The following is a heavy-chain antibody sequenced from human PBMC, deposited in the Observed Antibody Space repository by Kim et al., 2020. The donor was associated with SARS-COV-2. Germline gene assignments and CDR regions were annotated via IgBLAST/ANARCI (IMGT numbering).Heavy chain of an antibody. J-gene: IGHJ5*02. CDR1: GFTFSSYG. CDR3: ARSPEDEGDNWFDP. V-gene: IGHV3-33*01. CDR2: IWYDGSNK. Sequence: GGSLRLSCAASGFTFSSYGMHWVRQAPGKGLEWVAVIWYDGSNKYYADSVKGRFTISRDNSKNTLYLQMNSLRAEDTAVYYCARSPEDEGDNWFDPWGQGTLVTVSS. D-gene: IGHD1-26*01.